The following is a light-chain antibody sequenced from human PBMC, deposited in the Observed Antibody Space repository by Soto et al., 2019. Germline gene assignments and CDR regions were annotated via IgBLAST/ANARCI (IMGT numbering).Light chain of an antibody. J-gene: IGKJ2*01. CDR1: QSVSSSY. Sequence: EIVLTQSPGTLSWSPGERATLSCRASQSVSSSYLAWYQQKPGQAPRLLIYGASSRATGIPDRFSGSGSGTDFTLTISRLEPEDFAVYYCQQYASSPVYTFGQGTKLEIK. V-gene: IGKV3-20*01. CDR2: GAS. CDR3: QQYASSPVYT.